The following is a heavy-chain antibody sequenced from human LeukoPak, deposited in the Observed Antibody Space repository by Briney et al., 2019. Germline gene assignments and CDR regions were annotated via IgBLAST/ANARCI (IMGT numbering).Heavy chain of an antibody. CDR1: GGTFSSYV. CDR3: AREADCSGRSCYYYYGMDV. CDR2: IIHIFGAP. V-gene: IGHV1-69*01. J-gene: IGHJ6*01. Sequence: SSVKVSCKPSGGTFSSYVISWVRPAPGQGLERMGGIIHIFGAPNTAQTFQGTDTITAEESPSTAYMELSSLRSEDTDVYYCAREADCSGRSCYYYYGMDVWGQGTTVTVSS. D-gene: IGHD2-15*01.